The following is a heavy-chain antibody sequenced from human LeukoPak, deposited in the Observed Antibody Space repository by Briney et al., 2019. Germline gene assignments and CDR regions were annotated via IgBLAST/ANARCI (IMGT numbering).Heavy chain of an antibody. CDR3: ANGRLLPPFSDYYYYMDV. CDR1: GFTFSGST. D-gene: IGHD2-15*01. V-gene: IGHV3-30*04. J-gene: IGHJ6*03. Sequence: GGSPRLSCAASGFTFSGSTMNWVRQAPGKGLEWVAVISYDGSNKYYADSVKGRFTISRDNSKNTLYLQMNSLRAEDTAVYYCANGRLLPPFSDYYYYMDVWGKGTTVTVSS. CDR2: ISYDGSNK.